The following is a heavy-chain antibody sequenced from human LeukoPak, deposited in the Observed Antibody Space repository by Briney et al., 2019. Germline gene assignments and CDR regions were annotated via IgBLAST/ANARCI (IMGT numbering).Heavy chain of an antibody. J-gene: IGHJ4*02. CDR1: GFRLSNYW. CDR3: ARAAEISALDN. Sequence: GGSLRLSCEASGFRLSNYWMSWVRQAPGKGLEWVATIKQYGSEKYYVDSVKGRFTISRGNAKKSLFLQMDSLRGEDTAVYYCARAAEISALDNWGQGTLVTVSS. D-gene: IGHD6-13*01. V-gene: IGHV3-7*05. CDR2: IKQYGSEK.